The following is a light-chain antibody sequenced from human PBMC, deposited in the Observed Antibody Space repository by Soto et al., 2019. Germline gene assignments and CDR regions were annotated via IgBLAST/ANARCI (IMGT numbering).Light chain of an antibody. CDR1: QSASSY. Sequence: ETMFTQSPATLSLSPGQRATLSCRASQSASSYLAWYQQKPGQAPRLLIYDASNRATGIPDRFSGSGSGTDFTLTISRLEPEDFAVYYCQQYGSSGTFGQGTKVDIK. V-gene: IGKV3-20*01. CDR2: DAS. J-gene: IGKJ1*01. CDR3: QQYGSSGT.